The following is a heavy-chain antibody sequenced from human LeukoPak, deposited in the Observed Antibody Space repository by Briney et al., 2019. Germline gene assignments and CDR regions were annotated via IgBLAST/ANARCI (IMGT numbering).Heavy chain of an antibody. D-gene: IGHD3-3*01. CDR2: ISGSGGST. V-gene: IGHV3-23*01. Sequence: GGSLRLSCAASGFTFSSYAMSWVRQAPGKGLEWVSAISGSGGSTYCADSVKGRFTISRDNSKNTLYLQMNSLRAEDTAVYYCAKDSRQKYYDFWSGRDYWGQGTLVTVSS. J-gene: IGHJ4*02. CDR3: AKDSRQKYYDFWSGRDY. CDR1: GFTFSSYA.